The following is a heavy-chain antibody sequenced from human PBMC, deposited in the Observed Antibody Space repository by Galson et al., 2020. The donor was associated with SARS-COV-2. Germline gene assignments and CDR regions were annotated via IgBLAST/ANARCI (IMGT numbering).Heavy chain of an antibody. CDR2: ISGSGGST. V-gene: IGHV3-23*01. Sequence: GGSLRLSCAASGFTFSSYAMSWVRQAPGKGLEWVSAISGSGGSTYYADSVKGRFTISRDNSKNTLYLQMNSLRAEDTAVYYCAKGRHYDILTGYYPFDYWGQGTLVTVSS. CDR1: GFTFSSYA. D-gene: IGHD3-9*01. J-gene: IGHJ4*02. CDR3: AKGRHYDILTGYYPFDY.